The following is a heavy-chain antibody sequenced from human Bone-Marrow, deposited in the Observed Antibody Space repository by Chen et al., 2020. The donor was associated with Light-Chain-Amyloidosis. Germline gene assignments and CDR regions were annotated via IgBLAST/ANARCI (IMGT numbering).Heavy chain of an antibody. CDR2: ISSSSSTI. J-gene: IGHJ3*02. Sequence: EVQLVESGGGLVQPGGSLRLSCAASGFTFSSYSMNWVRQAPGKGLEWVSDISSSSSTIYYADSVKGRFTISRDNAKNSLYLQMNSLRAEDTAVYYCARVGFYNWNVHNAFDIWGQGTMVTVSS. CDR3: ARVGFYNWNVHNAFDI. CDR1: GFTFSSYS. V-gene: IGHV3-48*01. D-gene: IGHD1-1*01.